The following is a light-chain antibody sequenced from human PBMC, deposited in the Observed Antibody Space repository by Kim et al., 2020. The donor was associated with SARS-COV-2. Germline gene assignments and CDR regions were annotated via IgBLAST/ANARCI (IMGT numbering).Light chain of an antibody. Sequence: IVMTQLPATLSVSPGERVTLTCRASQSVKNNLAWYQQRTGQAPRLLIYGASTRATDISARFSGSGSGTEFTLTIRSLQSEDLPVYYCQEYKDWPFLTYGGVTMVDIK. V-gene: IGKV3-15*01. CDR1: QSVKNN. CDR3: QEYKDWPFLT. CDR2: GAS. J-gene: IGKJ4*01.